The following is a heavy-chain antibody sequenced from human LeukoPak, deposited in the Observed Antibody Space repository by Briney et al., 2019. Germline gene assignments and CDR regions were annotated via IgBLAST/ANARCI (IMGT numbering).Heavy chain of an antibody. V-gene: IGHV3-23*01. CDR3: VQLDGYSYGYMVDY. CDR2: ISGSGGST. J-gene: IGHJ4*02. CDR1: GFTFSSYA. Sequence: AGGSLRLSCAASGFTFSSYAMSWVRQAPVKGLEWVSAISGSGGSTYYADSVKGRFTISRDNSKNTLYLQMNSLRAEDTAVYYCVQLDGYSYGYMVDYWGQGTLVTVSS. D-gene: IGHD5-18*01.